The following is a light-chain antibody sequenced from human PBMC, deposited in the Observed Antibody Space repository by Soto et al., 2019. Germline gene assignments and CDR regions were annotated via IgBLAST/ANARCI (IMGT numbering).Light chain of an antibody. CDR3: QKYSSVPV. CDR2: AAS. V-gene: IGKV1-27*01. CDR1: QDIRNF. Sequence: DIQMTQSPTSLSASVGDRVTITCRASQDIRNFVAWYQQKPGKAPKLLIYAASTLQSGVPSRFSGSGSGTDFTLTINSLQPEDVATYSCQKYSSVPVFGPGTKWEIK. J-gene: IGKJ3*01.